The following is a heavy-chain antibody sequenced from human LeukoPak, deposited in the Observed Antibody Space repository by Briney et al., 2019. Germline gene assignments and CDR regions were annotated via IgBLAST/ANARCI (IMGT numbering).Heavy chain of an antibody. D-gene: IGHD5-12*01. V-gene: IGHV3-48*04. Sequence: GGSLRLSCAASGFTFSSYAMHWVRQAPGKGLEWVSYISSSGSTIYYADSVKGRFTISRDNAKNSLYLQMNSLRAEDTAVYYCARATIRDAFDIWGQGTMVTVSS. J-gene: IGHJ3*02. CDR1: GFTFSSYA. CDR2: ISSSGSTI. CDR3: ARATIRDAFDI.